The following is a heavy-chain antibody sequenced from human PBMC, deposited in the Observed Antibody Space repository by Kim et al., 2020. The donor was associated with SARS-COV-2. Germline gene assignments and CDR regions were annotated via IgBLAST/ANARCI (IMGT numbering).Heavy chain of an antibody. CDR2: IYSGDKT. D-gene: IGHD6-13*01. CDR1: GFTVSSNY. CDR3: ATNLAAAGVV. J-gene: IGHJ4*02. Sequence: GGSLRLFCAASGFTVSSNYMSWLRQAPGKGLEWLSVIYSGDKTYYVESVKGRLTISRDNSKNTLYLQMSSLRVEDTAVYYCATNLAAAGVVWGQGTLATV. V-gene: IGHV3-66*01.